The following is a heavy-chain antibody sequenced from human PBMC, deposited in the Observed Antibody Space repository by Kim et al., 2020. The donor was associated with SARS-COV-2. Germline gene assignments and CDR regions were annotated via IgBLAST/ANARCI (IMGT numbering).Heavy chain of an antibody. J-gene: IGHJ6*02. D-gene: IGHD3-10*01. Sequence: LSLPCAASGFTFRSYGMHWVRQAPGKGLEWVAVISNDGSNKNYADSVKGRFTVSRDNSKNTLYLQMNTLRAEDTAVYYCAKGSFGSGFGEFPFWGQGTTVTVSS. CDR2: ISNDGSNK. V-gene: IGHV3-30*18. CDR1: GFTFRSYG. CDR3: AKGSFGSGFGEFPF.